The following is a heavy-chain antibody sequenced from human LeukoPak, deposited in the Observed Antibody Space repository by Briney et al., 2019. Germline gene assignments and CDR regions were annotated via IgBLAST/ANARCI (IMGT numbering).Heavy chain of an antibody. CDR1: GYTLTSYG. Sequence: ASVKVSCKASGYTLTSYGISWVRQAPGQGLEWMGWTSAYNGNTNYAQKLQGRVTMTTDTSTSTAYMELRSLRSDDTAVYYCAREGATTREFDYWGQGTLVTVSS. J-gene: IGHJ4*02. D-gene: IGHD1-26*01. CDR3: AREGATTREFDY. V-gene: IGHV1-18*01. CDR2: TSAYNGNT.